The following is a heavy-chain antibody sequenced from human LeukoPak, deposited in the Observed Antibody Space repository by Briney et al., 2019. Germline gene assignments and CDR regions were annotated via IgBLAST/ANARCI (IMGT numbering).Heavy chain of an antibody. Sequence: AAGKVSCKASEYTFTTYYIHWVRRAPGQGLEWMGWINTNSGVTESAQKFQGRVTMTRKTSTITAYMELSRPRSDDTAVYYCTRDHCSSINCYEYNYRGMDVWGQGTTVT. V-gene: IGHV1-2*02. CDR2: INTNSGVT. CDR3: TRDHCSSINCYEYNYRGMDV. CDR1: EYTFTTYY. J-gene: IGHJ6*02. D-gene: IGHD2-2*01.